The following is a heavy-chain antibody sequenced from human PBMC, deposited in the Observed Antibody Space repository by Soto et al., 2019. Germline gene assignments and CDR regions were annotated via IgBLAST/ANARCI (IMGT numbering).Heavy chain of an antibody. CDR1: GFSLSTSGVG. CDR2: IYWDDDK. J-gene: IGHJ4*02. D-gene: IGHD6-19*01. V-gene: IGHV2-5*02. CDR3: AHTRAQYSSGWPFDY. Sequence: QITLKESGPTLVKPTQTLTLTCTCSGFSLSTSGVGVGWIRQPPGKALEWLALIYWDDDKRYSPSLKSRLTITKDTSKNQVVLTMTNMDPVDTATYYCAHTRAQYSSGWPFDYWGQGTLVTVSS.